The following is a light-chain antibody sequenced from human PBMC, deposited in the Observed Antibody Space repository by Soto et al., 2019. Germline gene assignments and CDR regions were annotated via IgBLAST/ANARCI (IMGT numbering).Light chain of an antibody. J-gene: IGLJ2*01. CDR3: CSYVGSDTYVV. V-gene: IGLV2-11*01. CDR2: DVN. CDR1: SSDVGAYNY. Sequence: QSALTQPRSVSGSPGQSVTISCTGTSSDVGAYNYVSWYQHHPGKAPKLMIYDVNKRPSGVPDRFSGSKSGNTASLTISGLQAEDEADYSCCSYVGSDTYVVFGGGTSSPS.